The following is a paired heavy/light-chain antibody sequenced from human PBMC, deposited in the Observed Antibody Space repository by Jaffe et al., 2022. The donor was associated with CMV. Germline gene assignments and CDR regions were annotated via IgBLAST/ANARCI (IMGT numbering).Heavy chain of an antibody. V-gene: IGHV1-69*01. Sequence: QVQLVQSGAEVKKPGSSVKVSCKASGGTFSSYAISWVRQAPGQGLEWMGGIIPIFGTANYAQKFQGRVTITADESTSTAYMELSSLRSEDTAVYYCARDRSAHYDFWSGYYTLDYWGQGTLVTVSS. D-gene: IGHD3-3*01. CDR2: IIPIFGTA. CDR1: GGTFSSYA. J-gene: IGHJ4*02. CDR3: ARDRSAHYDFWSGYYTLDY.
Light chain of an antibody. CDR2: KAS. Sequence: DIQMTQSPSTLSASVGDRVTITCRASQSISSWLAWYQQKPGKAPKLLIYKASSLESGVPSRFSGSGSGTEFTLTISSLQPDDFATYYCQSGSTFGQGTKLEIK. V-gene: IGKV1-5*03. J-gene: IGKJ2*02. CDR1: QSISSW. CDR3: QSGST.